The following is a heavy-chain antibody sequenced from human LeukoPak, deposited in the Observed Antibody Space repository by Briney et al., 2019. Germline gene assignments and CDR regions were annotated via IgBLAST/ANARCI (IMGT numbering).Heavy chain of an antibody. V-gene: IGHV4-34*01. CDR2: INHSGST. CDR3: ARLVIYGSGRDY. D-gene: IGHD3-10*01. CDR1: GGSFSGYY. Sequence: PSETLSLTCAVYGGSFSGYYWSWIRQPPGKGLEWIGEINHSGSTNYNPSLKGRVTISVDTSKNQFSLKLSSVTAADTAVYYCARLVIYGSGRDYWGQGTLVTVSS. J-gene: IGHJ4*02.